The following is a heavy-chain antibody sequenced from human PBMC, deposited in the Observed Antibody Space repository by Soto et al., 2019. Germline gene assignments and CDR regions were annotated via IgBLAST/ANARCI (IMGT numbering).Heavy chain of an antibody. V-gene: IGHV4-59*01. J-gene: IGHJ6*02. CDR2: IYHSGST. CDR3: ARRNPSRYYYYYGMDV. CDR1: GGSISRYY. Sequence: PSETLSLTCAVSGGSISRYYGSWIRQPPGKGLEWIGYIYHSGSTNYNPSLKSRVTISVDTSKNQFSLNLSSVTAADTAVYYCARRNPSRYYYYYGMDVWGQGTTVTVSS.